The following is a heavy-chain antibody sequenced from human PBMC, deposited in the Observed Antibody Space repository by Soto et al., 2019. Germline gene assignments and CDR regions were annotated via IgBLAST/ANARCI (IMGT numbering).Heavy chain of an antibody. CDR3: ARRYGSGFDF. CDR2: INHSGST. Sequence: SETLSLTCAVYGGSFSDFYWTWIRQLPGKGLEWIGEINHSGSTNYNPSLKSRVAISVDTSKNQFSLKLSSVTAADTAVYYCARRYGSGFDFWGQGTLVTVSS. J-gene: IGHJ4*02. V-gene: IGHV4-34*01. CDR1: GGSFSDFY. D-gene: IGHD6-19*01.